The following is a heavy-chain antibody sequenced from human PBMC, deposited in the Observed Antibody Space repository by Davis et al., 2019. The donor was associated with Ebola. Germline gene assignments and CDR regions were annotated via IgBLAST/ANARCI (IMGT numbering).Heavy chain of an antibody. D-gene: IGHD4-11*01. Sequence: ASVKVSCKASGGTFSSYAISWVRQAPGQGLEWMGWISAYNGNTNYAQKLQGRVTMTTDTSTSTAYMELSSLRSEDTAVYYCANEVYSNYVPLYYFDYWGQGTLVTVSS. J-gene: IGHJ4*02. CDR1: GGTFSSYA. CDR3: ANEVYSNYVPLYYFDY. V-gene: IGHV1-18*01. CDR2: ISAYNGNT.